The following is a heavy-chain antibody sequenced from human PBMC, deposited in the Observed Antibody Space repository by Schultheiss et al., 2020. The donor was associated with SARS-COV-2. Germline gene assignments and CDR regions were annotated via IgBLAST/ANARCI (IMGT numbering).Heavy chain of an antibody. CDR1: GFTFSSYA. CDR3: VRGTIFGVHNWFDP. Sequence: GGSLRLSCAASGFTFSSYAMHWVRQAPGKGLEWVSGISWNSGSIHYADSVKGRFTISRDNANNSLYLQMNSLRSEDTALYYCVRGTIFGVHNWFDPWGQGTLVTVSS. CDR2: ISWNSGSI. D-gene: IGHD3-3*01. J-gene: IGHJ5*02. V-gene: IGHV3-9*01.